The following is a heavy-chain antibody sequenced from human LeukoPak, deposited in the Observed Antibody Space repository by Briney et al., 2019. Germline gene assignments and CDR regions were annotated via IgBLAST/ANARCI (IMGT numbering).Heavy chain of an antibody. Sequence: GGSLRLSCAASGFTFDDYAMHWVRQAPGKGLEWVSGITWNSGSIACADSVKGRFTISRDNAKNSLYLQMNSLRAEDTALYYCAKDINYDSSGYYRDWGQGTLVTVSS. D-gene: IGHD3-22*01. CDR2: ITWNSGSI. CDR1: GFTFDDYA. V-gene: IGHV3-9*01. CDR3: AKDINYDSSGYYRD. J-gene: IGHJ4*02.